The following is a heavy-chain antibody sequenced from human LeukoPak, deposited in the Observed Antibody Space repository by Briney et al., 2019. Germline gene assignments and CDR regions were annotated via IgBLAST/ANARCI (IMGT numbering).Heavy chain of an antibody. D-gene: IGHD3-3*01. CDR2: IWFDGSNK. CDR1: GFTFSNYD. CDR3: ARTDYDFWSGYDWFDP. Sequence: GGSLRLSCAASGFTFSNYDMHWVRQAPGKGLEWVAVIWFDGSNKFYADSVKGRFTISRDNSKNTLYLQMNSLRAEDTAVYYCARTDYDFWSGYDWFDPWGQGTLVTVSS. J-gene: IGHJ5*02. V-gene: IGHV3-33*01.